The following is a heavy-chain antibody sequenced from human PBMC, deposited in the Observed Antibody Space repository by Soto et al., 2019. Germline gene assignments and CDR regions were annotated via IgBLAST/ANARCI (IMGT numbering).Heavy chain of an antibody. J-gene: IGHJ4*02. CDR3: ARVGYYYDSSGYYTY. CDR2: INHSGST. V-gene: IGHV4-34*01. CDR1: GGSFSGYY. Sequence: SETLSLTCAVYGGSFSGYYWSWIRQPPGKGLEWIGEINHSGSTNYNPSLKSRVTISVDTSKNQFSLKLSSVTAADTAVYYCARVGYYYDSSGYYTYWGQGTLVTVSS. D-gene: IGHD3-22*01.